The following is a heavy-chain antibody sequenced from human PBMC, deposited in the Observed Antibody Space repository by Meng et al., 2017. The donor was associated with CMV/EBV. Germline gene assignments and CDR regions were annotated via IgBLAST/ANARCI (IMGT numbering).Heavy chain of an antibody. CDR2: IRFDGSNK. Sequence: GGSLRLSCAASGFTFSSYGMHWVRQAPGKGLEWVAFIRFDGSNKYYADSVKGRFTISRDKSKNTLYLQMNSLRTEDTAVYYCAKVEGYCSSSSCAIDAFDIWGQGTMVTVSS. D-gene: IGHD2-2*01. J-gene: IGHJ3*02. V-gene: IGHV3-30*02. CDR3: AKVEGYCSSSSCAIDAFDI. CDR1: GFTFSSYG.